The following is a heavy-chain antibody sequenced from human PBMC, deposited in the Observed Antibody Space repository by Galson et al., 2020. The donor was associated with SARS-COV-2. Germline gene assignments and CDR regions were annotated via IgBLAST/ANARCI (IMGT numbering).Heavy chain of an antibody. Sequence: QLGESLKISCAASGFTFSTYAMHWVRQAPGKGLEWVALISYDGSDSYYADSVKGRFTISRDNSKDTLYLQLNSLRLEDTAMYFCAKGELRWFKESIGSWGRGAQVNVS. V-gene: IGHV3-30*04. D-gene: IGHD3-10*01. J-gene: IGHJ4*02. CDR3: AKGELRWFKESIGS. CDR2: ISYDGSDS. CDR1: GFTFSTYA.